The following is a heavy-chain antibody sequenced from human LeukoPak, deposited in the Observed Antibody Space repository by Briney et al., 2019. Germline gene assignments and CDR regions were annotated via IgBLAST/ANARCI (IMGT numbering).Heavy chain of an antibody. CDR3: AAGPYGGNTPFDY. CDR1: GFTFGDYA. Sequence: PGGSLRLSCTASGFTFGDYAMSWVRQAPGRGLEWVSSLSPSGASIYYADSVKGRFTISRDDSKNTLYLHMNNLRVEDTALYYCAAGPYGGNTPFDYWGQGTLVTISS. J-gene: IGHJ4*02. V-gene: IGHV3-23*01. D-gene: IGHD4-23*01. CDR2: LSPSGASI.